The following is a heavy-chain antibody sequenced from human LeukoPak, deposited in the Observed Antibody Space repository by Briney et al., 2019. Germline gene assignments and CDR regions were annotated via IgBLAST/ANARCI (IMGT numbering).Heavy chain of an antibody. D-gene: IGHD3-22*01. Sequence: ASVKVSCKASGGTFSSYAISWVRQAPGQGLEWMGRIIPILGIANYAQKFQGRVTITADKSTSTAYMELSSLRSEDTAVYYCARGSMIVVIDYWGQGTLVTVSS. CDR3: ARGSMIVVIDY. CDR1: GGTFSSYA. CDR2: IIPILGIA. V-gene: IGHV1-69*04. J-gene: IGHJ4*02.